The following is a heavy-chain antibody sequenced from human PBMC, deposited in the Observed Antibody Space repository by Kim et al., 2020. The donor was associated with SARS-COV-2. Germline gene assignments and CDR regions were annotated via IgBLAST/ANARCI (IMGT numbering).Heavy chain of an antibody. V-gene: IGHV1-3*01. CDR3: ARDRHYDFWSGYYFDY. D-gene: IGHD3-3*01. J-gene: IGHJ4*02. Sequence: KFQGRVTITRDTHASTAYMELSSLRSEATAVYYCARDRHYDFWSGYYFDYWGQGTLVTVSS.